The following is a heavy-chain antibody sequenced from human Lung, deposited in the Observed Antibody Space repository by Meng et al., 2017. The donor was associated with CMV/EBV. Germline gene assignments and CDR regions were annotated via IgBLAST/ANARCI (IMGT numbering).Heavy chain of an antibody. Sequence: SVXVSXKASGDIFSQHVTSGVRQPPGQGLEWMGGIIPLRATTNYAQRFQGRVTITADRSSTTVYMELSSLRSEDTAVYYCVGSEEFYQCRSGWEWYYHYVMDVWXPRTTVTVSS. V-gene: IGHV1-69*10. CDR3: VGSEEFYQCRSGWEWYYHYVMDV. D-gene: IGHD3-3*01. J-gene: IGHJ6*01. CDR2: IIPLRATT. CDR1: GDIFSQHV.